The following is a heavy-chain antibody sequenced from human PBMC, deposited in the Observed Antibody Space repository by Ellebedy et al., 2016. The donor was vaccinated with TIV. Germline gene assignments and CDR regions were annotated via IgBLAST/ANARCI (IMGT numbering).Heavy chain of an antibody. CDR3: ARDAASGKTDY. D-gene: IGHD6-13*01. V-gene: IGHV3-7*01. CDR2: INQDGNEK. J-gene: IGHJ4*02. Sequence: PGGSLRLSCAASGFTFSSFGMNWVRQAPGKGLEWLANINQDGNEKNHVDSVKGRFTISRDNAKNSLYLQMNSLRADDTALYYCARDAASGKTDYWGQGTLVTVSS. CDR1: GFTFSSFG.